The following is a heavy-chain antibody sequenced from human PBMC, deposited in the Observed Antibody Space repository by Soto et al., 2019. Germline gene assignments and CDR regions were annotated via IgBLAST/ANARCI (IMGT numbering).Heavy chain of an antibody. CDR1: GYTFTSYY. V-gene: IGHV1-46*01. CDR3: ARDLFGRGGES. Sequence: ASVKVSCKASGYTFTSYYMHWVRQAPGQGLEWMGIINPSGGSTSYAQKFQGRVTMTRDTSTSTVYMELSSLRPEDTAVYYCARDLFGRGGESWGQGTLVTISS. J-gene: IGHJ5*02. CDR2: INPSGGST. D-gene: IGHD2-15*01.